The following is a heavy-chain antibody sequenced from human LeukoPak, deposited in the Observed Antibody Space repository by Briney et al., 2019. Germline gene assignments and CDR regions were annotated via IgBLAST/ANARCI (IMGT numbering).Heavy chain of an antibody. D-gene: IGHD5-12*01. J-gene: IGHJ4*02. Sequence: SETLSLTCTVSGDSISSYFWCWIRQPPGKGLEWIGCLYYSGRTNYSPSLTSRVTLSADTSKNQFSLKLNSVTAADSAIYYCARDYSGYEFDYRGQGTLVTVSS. CDR2: LYYSGRT. V-gene: IGHV4-59*01. CDR3: ARDYSGYEFDY. CDR1: GDSISSYF.